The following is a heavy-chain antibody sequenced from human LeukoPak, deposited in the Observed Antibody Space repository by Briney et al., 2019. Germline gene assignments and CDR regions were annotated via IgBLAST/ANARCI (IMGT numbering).Heavy chain of an antibody. CDR2: IYYSGST. J-gene: IGHJ4*02. CDR3: ASNYYGSGSLDY. D-gene: IGHD3-10*01. Sequence: PSETLSLTCTVSGGSISSYYWSWIRQPPGKGLEWVGYIYYSGSTNYNPSLKSRVIISVDTSKNQFSLKLSSVTAADTAVYYCASNYYGSGSLDYWGQGNLVTVSS. CDR1: GGSISSYY. V-gene: IGHV4-59*08.